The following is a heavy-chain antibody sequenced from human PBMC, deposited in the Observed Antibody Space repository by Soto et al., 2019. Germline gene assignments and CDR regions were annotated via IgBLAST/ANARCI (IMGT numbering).Heavy chain of an antibody. CDR2: IYYTGGT. Sequence: QVQLQESGPGLVEPSQTLSHTCTVSGDSIGSTDSYWSWIRRPPGKGLEWIGYIYYTGGTFYNPSLKSRLTLSLETSNNQFSLTLTSVTAADTGMYYCARGGSGWAEYFQHWGQGTLVAVSS. V-gene: IGHV4-30-4*08. J-gene: IGHJ1*01. D-gene: IGHD6-25*01. CDR3: ARGGSGWAEYFQH. CDR1: GDSIGSTDSY.